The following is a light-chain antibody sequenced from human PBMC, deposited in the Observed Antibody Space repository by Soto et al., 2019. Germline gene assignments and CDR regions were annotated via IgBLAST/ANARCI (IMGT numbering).Light chain of an antibody. Sequence: EIVMTQSPATLSVSPGERATLSCRASQSVSSNLAWYQVKPGQAPRLLIYVASTRATGVPARFSGSGSGTEFTLTISRLQSEAFAVYFCQQYSNWPPLTFGGGTKVEI. CDR2: VAS. V-gene: IGKV3-15*01. J-gene: IGKJ4*01. CDR1: QSVSSN. CDR3: QQYSNWPPLT.